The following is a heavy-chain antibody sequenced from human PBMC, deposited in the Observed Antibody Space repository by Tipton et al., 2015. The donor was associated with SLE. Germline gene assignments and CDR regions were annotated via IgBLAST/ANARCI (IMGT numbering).Heavy chain of an antibody. CDR3: ARAGVGAAPFDY. V-gene: IGHV1-69*01. D-gene: IGHD2-15*01. J-gene: IGHJ4*02. CDR1: GGTFSSYV. CDR2: IIPMFSTR. Sequence: QLVQSGAEVKKTGSSVKVSCKASGGTFSSYVISWVRQAPGQGLEWMGGIIPMFSTRNYAQKFQGRVTITTDESTSTAYMELSSLRSEDTAFYCCARAGVGAAPFDYWGQGTLVTVSS.